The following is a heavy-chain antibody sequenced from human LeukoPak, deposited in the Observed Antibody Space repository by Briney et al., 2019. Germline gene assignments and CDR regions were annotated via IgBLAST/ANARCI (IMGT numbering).Heavy chain of an antibody. D-gene: IGHD4/OR15-4a*01. CDR1: GFSVSTNY. Sequence: PGGSLRLSCAGTGFSVSTNYMSWVRQAPGKGLQWVSVMYTLGNTYYADSVKGRFTISRDNSKNTLYLQMNSLRAEDTAMYYCAGYGGGYPYYMDVWGKGTTVTISS. J-gene: IGHJ6*03. CDR3: AGYGGGYPYYMDV. CDR2: MYTLGNT. V-gene: IGHV3-66*01.